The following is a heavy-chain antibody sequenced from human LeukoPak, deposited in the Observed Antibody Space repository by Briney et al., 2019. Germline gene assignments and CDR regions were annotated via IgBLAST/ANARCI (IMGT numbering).Heavy chain of an antibody. CDR3: VRGAVWQLVRFYYGMDV. CDR2: INHSGST. V-gene: IGHV4-34*01. J-gene: IGHJ6*02. CDR1: GGSFSGYY. D-gene: IGHD6-13*01. Sequence: SETLSLTCAVYGGSFSGYYWSWIRQPPGKGLEWIGEINHSGSTNYNPSLKSRVTISVDTSKNQSSLKLSSVTAADTAVYYCVRGAVWQLVRFYYGMDVWGQGTTVTVSS.